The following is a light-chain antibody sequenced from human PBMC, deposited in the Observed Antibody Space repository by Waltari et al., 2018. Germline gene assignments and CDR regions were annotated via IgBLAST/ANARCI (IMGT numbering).Light chain of an antibody. CDR2: DVT. J-gene: IGLJ2*01. CDR3: SSYRSTISVV. V-gene: IGLV2-14*03. CDR1: RSDIGDYTY. Sequence: QSALTQPASVSGSPGQSITTPCTGTRSDIGDYTYVSWYQQHPGKAPKLLIFDVTNRPSGVSDRFSGSKSGNTASLTISALQAEDEGDYYCSSYRSTISVVFGGGTKVTVL.